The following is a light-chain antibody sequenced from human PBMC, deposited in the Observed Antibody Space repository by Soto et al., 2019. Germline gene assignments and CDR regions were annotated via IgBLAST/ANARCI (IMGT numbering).Light chain of an antibody. J-gene: IGKJ1*01. CDR2: AAS. Sequence: DIQLNQSPSYLSASVGDRVPITCRARQGISSYLAWYQQKPGKAPKLLIYAASTLQSGVPSRFSGSGSGTEFTLTISSLQPEDFATYYCQQLNSYPPWTFGQGTKVEIK. CDR3: QQLNSYPPWT. V-gene: IGKV1-9*01. CDR1: QGISSY.